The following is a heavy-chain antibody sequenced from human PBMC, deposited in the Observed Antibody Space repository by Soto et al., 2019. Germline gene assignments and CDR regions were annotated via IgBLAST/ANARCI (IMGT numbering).Heavy chain of an antibody. Sequence: PSETLSLTCAVYGGSFSGYYWSWIRQPPGKGLEWIGEINHSGSTNYNPSLKSRVTISVDTSKNQFSLKLSSVTAADTAVYYCARGGRTFSYYGSGTYFDYWGQGTMVTVSS. CDR1: GGSFSGYY. CDR2: INHSGST. D-gene: IGHD3-10*01. J-gene: IGHJ4*02. V-gene: IGHV4-34*01. CDR3: ARGGRTFSYYGSGTYFDY.